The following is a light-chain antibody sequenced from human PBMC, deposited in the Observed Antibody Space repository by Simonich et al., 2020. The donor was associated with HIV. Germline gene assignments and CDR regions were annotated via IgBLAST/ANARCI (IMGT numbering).Light chain of an antibody. CDR2: WAS. CDR3: QQYYSPLLT. V-gene: IGKV4-1*01. J-gene: IGKJ4*01. CDR1: QSVLYSSNNKNY. Sequence: DIVMTQSPDTLAVSLCERATINCTSSQSVLYSSNNKNYLDWYQQKPGQHPKLLIYWASTRESGFPDRFSGSGSGTDFTLTISSLQAEDVAVYYCQQYYSPLLTFGGGTKVEIK.